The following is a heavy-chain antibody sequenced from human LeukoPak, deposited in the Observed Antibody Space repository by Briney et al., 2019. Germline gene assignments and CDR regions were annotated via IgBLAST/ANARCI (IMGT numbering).Heavy chain of an antibody. Sequence: PGGSLRLSCAASGFTVSSNYMSWVRQAPGKGLEWVSVIYSGGSTYYADSVKGRFTISRDNSKNTLYLQMNSLRAEDTAVYYCARGQVTTVTTLSWFDPWGQGTLVTVSS. D-gene: IGHD4-17*01. V-gene: IGHV3-66*01. CDR1: GFTVSSNY. CDR3: ARGQVTTVTTLSWFDP. CDR2: IYSGGST. J-gene: IGHJ5*02.